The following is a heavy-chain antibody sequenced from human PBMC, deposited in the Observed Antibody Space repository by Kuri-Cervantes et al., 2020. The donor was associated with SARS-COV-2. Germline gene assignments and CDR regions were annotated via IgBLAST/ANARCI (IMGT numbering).Heavy chain of an antibody. CDR2: MNPNSGNT. D-gene: IGHD3-3*01. Sequence: ASVKVSCKASGYTFTSYDINWVRQATGQGLEWMGWMNPNSGNTGYAQKFQGRVTITRNTSISTAYMELSSLRSEDTAVYYCARIKATPPQYYDFWSGYDTHNWFDPWGQGTLVTVSS. CDR1: GYTFTSYD. V-gene: IGHV1-8*03. J-gene: IGHJ5*02. CDR3: ARIKATPPQYYDFWSGYDTHNWFDP.